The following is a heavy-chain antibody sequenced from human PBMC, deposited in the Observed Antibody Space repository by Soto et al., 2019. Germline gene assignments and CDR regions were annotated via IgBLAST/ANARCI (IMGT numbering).Heavy chain of an antibody. Sequence: SDTLSLTCAVSGGSISSSNWWSWVRQPPGKGLEWIGEIYHSGSTNYNPSLKSRVTISVDKSKNQFSLKLSSVTAADTAVYYCARDRCRGSGSYCDYYYYYGMDVWGQGTTVTVSS. CDR1: GGSISSSNW. J-gene: IGHJ6*02. CDR2: IYHSGST. CDR3: ARDRCRGSGSYCDYYYYYGMDV. D-gene: IGHD3-10*01. V-gene: IGHV4-4*02.